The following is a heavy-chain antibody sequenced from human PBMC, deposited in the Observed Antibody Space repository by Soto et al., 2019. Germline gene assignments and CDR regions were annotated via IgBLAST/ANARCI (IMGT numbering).Heavy chain of an antibody. J-gene: IGHJ4*02. CDR3: TTVRDSCAWMDC. D-gene: IGHD2-15*01. V-gene: IGHV3-15*01. CDR1: GFTFSNTW. CDR2: IKSKTDGETT. Sequence: EVQLVGSGGGLVEPGGSLRISCAASGFTFSNTWMSWVRQDPGKGLEWVGRIKSKTDGETTDYVAPVKGRFTLSRYDSKNTLYLQMSSLKTEDAAVYYCTTVRDSCAWMDCWGQGTLVTVSS.